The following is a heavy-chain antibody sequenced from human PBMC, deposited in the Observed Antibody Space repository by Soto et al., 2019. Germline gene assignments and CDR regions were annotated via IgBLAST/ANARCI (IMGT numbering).Heavy chain of an antibody. J-gene: IGHJ4*02. Sequence: GASVKVSCKASGYTFTSYGISCVRQAPGQVLEWMGWISAYNGNTNYAQKLQGRVTMTADTSTSTAYMELRSLRSDDTAVYYCARVYDFWSGYLSPPDDYWGQGTLVTVSS. CDR3: ARVYDFWSGYLSPPDDY. CDR2: ISAYNGNT. V-gene: IGHV1-18*01. D-gene: IGHD3-3*01. CDR1: GYTFTSYG.